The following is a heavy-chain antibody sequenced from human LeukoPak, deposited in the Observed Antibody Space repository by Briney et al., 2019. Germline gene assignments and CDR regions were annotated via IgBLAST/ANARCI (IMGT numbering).Heavy chain of an antibody. CDR3: ARQYCTSTTCRTFDI. V-gene: IGHV4-59*01. CDR1: GGSLSRSY. D-gene: IGHD2-2*01. Sequence: SETLSLTCTVSGGSLSRSYWLWIRQPPGKGLEWIGYIYYSGTTNYNPSLKSRLTISVDTSNNQFSLKLSSVTAADTAVYYCARQYCTSTTCRTFDIRGQGTMVTVSS. J-gene: IGHJ3*02. CDR2: IYYSGTT.